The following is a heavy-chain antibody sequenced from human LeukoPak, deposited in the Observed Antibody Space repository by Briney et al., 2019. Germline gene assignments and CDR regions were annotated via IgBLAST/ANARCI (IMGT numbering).Heavy chain of an antibody. D-gene: IGHD6-13*01. CDR3: ARGEYSSSWDHYYFDY. V-gene: IGHV1-18*01. J-gene: IGHJ4*02. CDR2: ISGYNGDT. Sequence: GASVKVSCKASGYAFRSYGLSWVRQAPGQGLEWLGWISGYNGDTRYEQNFQGRVTLTIDTSTTTAYMELRSLRSDDTAVYYCARGEYSSSWDHYYFDYWGQGTLVTVSS. CDR1: GYAFRSYG.